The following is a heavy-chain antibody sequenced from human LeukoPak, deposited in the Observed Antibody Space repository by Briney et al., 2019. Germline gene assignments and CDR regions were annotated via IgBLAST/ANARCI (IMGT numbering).Heavy chain of an antibody. Sequence: PGGSLRLSCAASGFTFSSYAMGWVRQAPGKGLEWVSTINNRGTSTYYADSVKGRFTISRDNSKNTLSLQMNGLRAEDTAIYFCAKRAVVDRYYFDYWGQGTLVTVSS. CDR1: GFTFSSYA. J-gene: IGHJ4*02. CDR3: AKRAVVDRYYFDY. V-gene: IGHV3-23*01. D-gene: IGHD3-22*01. CDR2: INNRGTST.